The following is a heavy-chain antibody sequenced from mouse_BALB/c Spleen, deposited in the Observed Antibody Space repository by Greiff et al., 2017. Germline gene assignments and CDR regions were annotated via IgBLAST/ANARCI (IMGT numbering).Heavy chain of an antibody. Sequence: EVQVVESGGGLVQPGGSRKLSCAASGFTFSSFGMHWVRQAPEKGLEWVAYISSGSSTIYYADTVKGRFTISRDNPKNTLFLQMTSLRSEDTAMYYCARSPLFITYAMDYWGQGTSVTVSS. J-gene: IGHJ4*01. CDR1: GFTFSSFG. V-gene: IGHV5-17*02. D-gene: IGHD1-1*01. CDR2: ISSGSSTI. CDR3: ARSPLFITYAMDY.